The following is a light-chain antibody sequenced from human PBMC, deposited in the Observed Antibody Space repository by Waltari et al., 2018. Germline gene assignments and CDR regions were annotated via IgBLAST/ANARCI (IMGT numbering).Light chain of an antibody. V-gene: IGLV2-11*01. CDR3: CSRVGRNIYWV. CDR1: SSDVGANNF. Sequence: QSALTQPRSVSGSPGQSVTISCTGTSSDVGANNFVSWYQHHPDKAPKLIIYDINKRPSGVPDRFSGSKSGNTASLTISGLQAEDEADYYCCSRVGRNIYWVFGGGTKLTVL. J-gene: IGLJ3*02. CDR2: DIN.